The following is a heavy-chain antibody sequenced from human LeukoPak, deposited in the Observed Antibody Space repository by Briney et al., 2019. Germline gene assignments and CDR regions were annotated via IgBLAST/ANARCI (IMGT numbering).Heavy chain of an antibody. CDR1: GFTFSTYA. J-gene: IGHJ4*02. V-gene: IGHV3-64*01. Sequence: GGSLRLSCAASGFTFSTYAMHRVRQAPGKGLEYVSTISNNGGSTFYANPVKDRFTISRDNSKNTLYLQMGSLRTEDMAVYYCARDPRRSSGWGDFDYWGQGTLVTVSS. CDR3: ARDPRRSSGWGDFDY. CDR2: ISNNGGST. D-gene: IGHD6-19*01.